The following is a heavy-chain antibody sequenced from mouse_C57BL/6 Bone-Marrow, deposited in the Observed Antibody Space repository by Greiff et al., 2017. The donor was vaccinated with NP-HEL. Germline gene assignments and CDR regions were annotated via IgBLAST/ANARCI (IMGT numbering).Heavy chain of an antibody. CDR1: GYTFTSYW. J-gene: IGHJ2*01. D-gene: IGHD2-1*01. CDR2: IYPGSGST. V-gene: IGHV1-55*01. Sequence: VQLQQSGAELVKPGASVKMSCKASGYTFTSYWITWVKQRPGQGLEWIGDIYPGSGSTNYNEKFKSKATLTVDTSSSTAYMQLSSLTSEDSAVYYCASRGGNYGGDYWGQGTTLTVSS. CDR3: ASRGGNYGGDY.